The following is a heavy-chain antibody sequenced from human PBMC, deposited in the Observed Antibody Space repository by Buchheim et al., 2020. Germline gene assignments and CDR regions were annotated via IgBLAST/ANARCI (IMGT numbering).Heavy chain of an antibody. CDR3: AKDRIADFGFGDSYGYAEDY. CDR2: ISYDGSNK. CDR1: GFTFSSYG. Sequence: QVQLVESGGGVVQPGRSLRLSCAASGFTFSSYGMHWVRQAPGKGLEWVAVISYDGSNKYYADSVKGRFTISRDNSKNTLYLQMNSLRAEDTAVYYCAKDRIADFGFGDSYGYAEDYWGQGTL. J-gene: IGHJ4*02. V-gene: IGHV3-30*18. D-gene: IGHD5-18*01.